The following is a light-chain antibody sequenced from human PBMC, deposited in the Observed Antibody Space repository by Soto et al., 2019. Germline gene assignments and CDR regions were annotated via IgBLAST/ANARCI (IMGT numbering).Light chain of an antibody. V-gene: IGKV1-9*01. CDR2: DAS. J-gene: IGKJ5*01. CDR1: QGISSY. Sequence: DIQLTQSPSSLSASVGDRVTITCRASQGISSYLAWYQQKPGKAPKLLIYDASTLQSGVPSRFSGSGSGTEFILTISSLLPEDFATYYCQQLNNFPLTFGQGTRLEIK. CDR3: QQLNNFPLT.